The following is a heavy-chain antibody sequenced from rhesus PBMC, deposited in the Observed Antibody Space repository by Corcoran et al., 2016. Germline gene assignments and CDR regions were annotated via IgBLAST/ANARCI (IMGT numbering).Heavy chain of an antibody. CDR1: GYSISSGSD. D-gene: IGHD6-13*01. CDR2: SYGSSGST. J-gene: IGHJ4*01. Sequence: QVQLLESGPGVVKPSETLSLTCAVSGYSISSGSDCTWLRQPQGKRLEWIGYSYGSSGSTNYNPSLKNRVTISEDTSNNHFSLKLSSVTAADTAVYYCARGLPAGPYFDYWGQGVLVTVSS. V-gene: IGHV4-76*01. CDR3: ARGLPAGPYFDY.